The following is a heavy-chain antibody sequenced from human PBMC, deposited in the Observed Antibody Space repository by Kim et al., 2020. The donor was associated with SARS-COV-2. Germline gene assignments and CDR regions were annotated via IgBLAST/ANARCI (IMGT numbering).Heavy chain of an antibody. CDR3: ARETAVTGEYYFDF. J-gene: IGHJ4*02. V-gene: IGHV3-74*01. D-gene: IGHD6-19*01. Sequence: ADAGKGRLTNSRDNAKNTLYLQMNRLTDEDTAMYYCARETAVTGEYYFDFWGQGSLVTVSS.